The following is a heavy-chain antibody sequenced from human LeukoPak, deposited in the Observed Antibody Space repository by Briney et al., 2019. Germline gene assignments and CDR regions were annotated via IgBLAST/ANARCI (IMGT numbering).Heavy chain of an antibody. V-gene: IGHV1-69*13. D-gene: IGHD5-12*01. CDR3: ARSSGYDLNWFDP. J-gene: IGHJ5*02. Sequence: SVKVSCKASGGTFSSYAISWVRQAPGQGLEWMGGIIPIFGTANYAQKFQGRVTITADESTSTAYMELSSLRSEDAAVYYCARSSGYDLNWFDPWGQGTLVTVSS. CDR1: GGTFSSYA. CDR2: IIPIFGTA.